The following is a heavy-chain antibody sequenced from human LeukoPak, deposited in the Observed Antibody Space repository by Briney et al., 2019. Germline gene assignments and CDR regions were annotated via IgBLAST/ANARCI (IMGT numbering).Heavy chain of an antibody. J-gene: IGHJ5*02. D-gene: IGHD3-10*01. CDR3: ARDEDSAYGSGSYLS. CDR1: GGSISSRSYY. CDR2: ISYSAST. V-gene: IGHV4-39*07. Sequence: PSETLSLTCNVSGGSISSRSYYWGWIRQPPGKGLEWIGSISYSASTYYNPSLESRVTISVDTSKNQFSLKLSSVTAADTAVYYCARDEDSAYGSGSYLSWGQGTLVTVSS.